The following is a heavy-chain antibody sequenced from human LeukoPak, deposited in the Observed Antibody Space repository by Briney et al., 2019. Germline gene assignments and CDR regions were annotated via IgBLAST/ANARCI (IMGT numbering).Heavy chain of an antibody. CDR3: AKPARTDAFDI. D-gene: IGHD1-14*01. CDR2: ISGSGGNT. CDR1: GFTFNNYA. J-gene: IGHJ3*02. V-gene: IGHV3-23*01. Sequence: PGGSLRLSCAASGFTFNNYAMNWVRQAPGKGLEWVSSISGSGGNTYYADPVKGRFTISRDNSKNALYLQMNSLRAEDTAVYYCAKPARTDAFDIWGQGTMITVSS.